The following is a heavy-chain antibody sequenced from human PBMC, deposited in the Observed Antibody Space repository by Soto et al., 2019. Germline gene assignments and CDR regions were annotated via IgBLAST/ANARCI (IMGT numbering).Heavy chain of an antibody. D-gene: IGHD3-16*01. V-gene: IGHV4-59*01. CDR2: IYYSGRT. J-gene: IGHJ4*02. CDR1: GGSISDYQ. Sequence: QVQLQESGPGLVKPSETLSLTCSISGGSISDYQWNWIRQPPGKGLEWIGYIYYSGRTNYNPSLKSRLPISLDTSTRQFSLRLRSVTAADTAVYYCARTRGLGEISPYLDYWGQGALVTVSS. CDR3: ARTRGLGEISPYLDY.